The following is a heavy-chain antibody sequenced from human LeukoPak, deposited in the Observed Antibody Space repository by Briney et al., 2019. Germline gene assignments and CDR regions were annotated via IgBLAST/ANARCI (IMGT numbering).Heavy chain of an antibody. D-gene: IGHD4-17*01. J-gene: IGHJ4*02. CDR2: IYYSGST. V-gene: IGHV4-59*08. CDR3: AGYHAYGVTTPPLGY. Sequence: PSETLSLTCTVSGDSISSYYWSWIRQPPGKGLEWIGYIYYSGSTNYNPSLKSRVTISVDTSKNQFSLKLSSVTAADTAVYYCAGYHAYGVTTPPLGYWGQGTLVTVSS. CDR1: GDSISSYY.